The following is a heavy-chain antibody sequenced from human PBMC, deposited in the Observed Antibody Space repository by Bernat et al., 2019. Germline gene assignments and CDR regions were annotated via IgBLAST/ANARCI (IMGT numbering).Heavy chain of an antibody. V-gene: IGHV3-23*01. CDR2: IGASGSST. D-gene: IGHD3-10*01. J-gene: IGHJ4*02. CDR3: ARPRESYGSGSYPFDY. Sequence: EVQLLESGGGLVQPGGSLRLSCAASGFTFSSYAMTWVRQAPGKGLEWVSGIGASGSSTYYADSVKGRFTISRDNSKNTLYLQMNSLRAEDTAVYYCARPRESYGSGSYPFDYWGQGTLVTVSS. CDR1: GFTFSSYA.